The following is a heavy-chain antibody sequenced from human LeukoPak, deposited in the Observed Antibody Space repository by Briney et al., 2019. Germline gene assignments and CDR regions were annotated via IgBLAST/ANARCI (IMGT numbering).Heavy chain of an antibody. J-gene: IGHJ4*02. CDR3: ARTLGYYGSSGYSGPRDY. V-gene: IGHV3-53*04. D-gene: IGHD3-22*01. CDR1: GFTVSSNY. CDR2: IYSGGST. Sequence: GGSLRLSCAASGFTVSSNYMSWVRQAPGKGLEWVSVIYSGGSTYYADSVKGRFTISRHNSKNTLYLQINSLRAEDTAVYYCARTLGYYGSSGYSGPRDYWGQGTLVTVSS.